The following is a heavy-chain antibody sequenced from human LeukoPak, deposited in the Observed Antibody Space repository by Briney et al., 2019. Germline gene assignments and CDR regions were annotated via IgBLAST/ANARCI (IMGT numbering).Heavy chain of an antibody. D-gene: IGHD2-15*01. CDR2: IKQDGSEK. Sequence: PGGSLRPSCAASGFTFSSYWMSWVRQAPGKGLEWVANIKQDGSEKYYVDSVKGRFTISRDNAKNSLYLQMNSLRAEDTAVYYCARERSVVEELGFDYWGQGTLVTVSS. CDR3: ARERSVVEELGFDY. CDR1: GFTFSSYW. V-gene: IGHV3-7*01. J-gene: IGHJ4*02.